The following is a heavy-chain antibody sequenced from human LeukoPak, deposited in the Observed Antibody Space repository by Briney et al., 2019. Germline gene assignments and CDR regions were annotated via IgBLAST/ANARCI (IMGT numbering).Heavy chain of an antibody. CDR1: GFTFSGYA. J-gene: IGHJ4*02. D-gene: IGHD1-26*01. CDR2: ISGGTGST. V-gene: IGHV3-23*01. Sequence: GGSLRLSCVASGFTFSGYAMSWVRQAPGKGLEWVSTISGGTGSTYYADSVKGRFTISRDNSRNTLYLQMNSLRAEDTAVYYCAKGQKWELPLDFWGQGTLVTVSS. CDR3: AKGQKWELPLDF.